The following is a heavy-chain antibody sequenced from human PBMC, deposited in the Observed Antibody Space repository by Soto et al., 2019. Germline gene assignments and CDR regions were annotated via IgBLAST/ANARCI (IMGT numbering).Heavy chain of an antibody. J-gene: IGHJ4*02. CDR2: TRNQANSYTT. CDR3: VRAPGDSYGYRYFEH. D-gene: IGHD5-18*01. Sequence: EVQLVESGGGLVQPGGSLRLSYAASGFTFSDHYMDWVRQAPGKGLEWVGRTRNQANSYTTEYAASVEGRFTISRDDSRNSLYLQMNSLKSDDTAVYYCVRAPGDSYGYRYFEHWGRGTLVTVSS. CDR1: GFTFSDHY. V-gene: IGHV3-72*01.